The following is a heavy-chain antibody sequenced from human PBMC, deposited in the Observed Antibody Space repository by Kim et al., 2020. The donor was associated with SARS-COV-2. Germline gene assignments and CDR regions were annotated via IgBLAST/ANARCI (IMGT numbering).Heavy chain of an antibody. D-gene: IGHD3-16*01. J-gene: IGHJ6*03. CDR3: AADSRKPWVGAGRDYCMDV. V-gene: IGHV1-58*01. CDR1: GFTFTSSA. Sequence: SVKVSCKASGFTFTSSAVQWVRQARGQRLEWIGWIVVGSGNTNYAQKFQERVTITRDMSTSTAYMELSSLRSEDTAVYYRAADSRKPWVGAGRDYCMDVWGKGTTVTVSS. CDR2: IVVGSGNT.